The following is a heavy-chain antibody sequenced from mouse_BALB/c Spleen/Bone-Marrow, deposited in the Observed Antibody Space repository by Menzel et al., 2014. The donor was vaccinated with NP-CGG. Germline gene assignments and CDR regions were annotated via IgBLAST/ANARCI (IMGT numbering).Heavy chain of an antibody. V-gene: IGHV1-80*01. CDR3: ARWYRDPHFAMDY. D-gene: IGHD2-14*01. J-gene: IGHJ4*01. Sequence: QVQLQQSGAELVRPGSSVKISCKASGYAFGSYWMNWVKQRPGQGLEWIGQIYPGDGDTNYNGNFKDKATLTVDRSSSTAFMQLSSLTSEDSAVYFCARWYRDPHFAMDYWVPGTSVTVSS. CDR1: GYAFGSYW. CDR2: IYPGDGDT.